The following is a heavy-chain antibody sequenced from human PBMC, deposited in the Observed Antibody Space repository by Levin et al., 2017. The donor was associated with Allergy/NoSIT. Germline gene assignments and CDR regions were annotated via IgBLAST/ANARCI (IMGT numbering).Heavy chain of an antibody. V-gene: IGHV3-43D*04. Sequence: GGSLRLSCAASGFTFDDYAMHWVRQAPGKGLEWVSLISWDGGSTYYADSVKGRFTISRDNSKNSLYLQMNSLRAEDTALYYCAKDMAYSSSWPRVLGDYYYYGMDVWGQGTTVTVSS. CDR2: ISWDGGST. D-gene: IGHD6-13*01. CDR3: AKDMAYSSSWPRVLGDYYYYGMDV. CDR1: GFTFDDYA. J-gene: IGHJ6*02.